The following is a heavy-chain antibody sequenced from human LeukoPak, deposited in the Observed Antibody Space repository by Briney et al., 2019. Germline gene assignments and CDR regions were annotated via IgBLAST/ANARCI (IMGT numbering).Heavy chain of an antibody. CDR2: ISAYNGNT. D-gene: IGHD3-22*01. V-gene: IGHV1-18*01. CDR3: AREADSKDYYMDV. J-gene: IGHJ6*03. Sequence: ASVKVSCKTSGYGFSTYGISWVRQAPGQGLEWMGWISAYNGNTNYAQKFQGRVTMTTDTSTSTAYMELRSLRSDDTAVYYCAREADSKDYYMDVWGKGTTVTVSS. CDR1: GYGFSTYG.